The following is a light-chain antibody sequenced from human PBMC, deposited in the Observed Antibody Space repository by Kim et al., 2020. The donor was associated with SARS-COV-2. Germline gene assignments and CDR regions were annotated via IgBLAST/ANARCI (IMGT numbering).Light chain of an antibody. J-gene: IGLJ2*01. V-gene: IGLV3-21*04. CDR2: YDS. CDR3: QVWDSSSDHVI. Sequence: PVTPAGITCGGNSPGNSSLHWYQQKPGQAPVLVIFYDSDRPSGMPERFSGSNSGNTATLTISRVEAGDEADYYCQVWDSSSDHVIFGGGTQLTVL. CDR1: SPGNSS.